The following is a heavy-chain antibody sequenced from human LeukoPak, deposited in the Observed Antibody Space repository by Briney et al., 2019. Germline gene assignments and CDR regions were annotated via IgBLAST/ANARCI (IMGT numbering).Heavy chain of an antibody. CDR3: ASKNVAFDY. Sequence: PGGSLRLSCAASGFTFSSYAMSWVRQAPGKGLEWVSYIGGSGTNIYYADSMKGRFTISRDNSKNSLYLQLNSLRADDTAVYYCASKNVAFDYWGQGTLVTVSS. J-gene: IGHJ4*02. D-gene: IGHD2-15*01. CDR2: IGGSGTNI. V-gene: IGHV3-48*04. CDR1: GFTFSSYA.